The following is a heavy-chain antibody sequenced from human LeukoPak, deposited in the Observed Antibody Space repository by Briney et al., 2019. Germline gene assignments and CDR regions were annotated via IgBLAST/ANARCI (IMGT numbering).Heavy chain of an antibody. CDR2: MYYTGTT. CDR3: AKSVSAYAGRGWFDP. J-gene: IGHJ5*02. V-gene: IGHV4-39*07. Sequence: PSETLSLTCSVSGGSIRSLGYSWGWIRQPPGKGLEWIASMYYTGTTYYNPSLKSRVTMSVYTSKNQFSLNLTSVTAADTAVFFCAKSVSAYAGRGWFDPWGQGTLVTVSS. CDR1: GGSIRSLGYS. D-gene: IGHD5-12*01.